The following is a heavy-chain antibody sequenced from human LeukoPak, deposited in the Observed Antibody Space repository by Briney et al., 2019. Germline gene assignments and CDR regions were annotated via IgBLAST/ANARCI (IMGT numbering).Heavy chain of an antibody. J-gene: IGHJ3*02. V-gene: IGHV3-21*01. CDR2: ISSSSSYI. Sequence: GGSLRLSCAASGFTFSSYSMNWVRQAPGKGLEWVSSISSSSSYIDYPDSVKGRFTIFRDNAKNSLYLQMNSLRAEDTAVYYCAREYSRDGYNYDAFDIWGQETMVTVSS. CDR3: AREYSRDGYNYDAFDI. CDR1: GFTFSSYS. D-gene: IGHD5-24*01.